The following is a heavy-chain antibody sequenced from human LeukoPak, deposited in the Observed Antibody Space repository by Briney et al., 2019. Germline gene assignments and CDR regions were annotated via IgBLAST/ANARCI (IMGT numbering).Heavy chain of an antibody. CDR1: GGSFSSYY. V-gene: IGHV4-34*01. Sequence: SETLSLTCAVYGGSFSSYYWSWIRQPPGKGLEWIGEINHSGSTNYNPPLKSRVTISVDTSKNQFSLKLSSVTAADTAVYYCARGPIRSIAARLRYFDYWGQGTLVTVSS. J-gene: IGHJ4*02. CDR3: ARGPIRSIAARLRYFDY. CDR2: INHSGST. D-gene: IGHD6-6*01.